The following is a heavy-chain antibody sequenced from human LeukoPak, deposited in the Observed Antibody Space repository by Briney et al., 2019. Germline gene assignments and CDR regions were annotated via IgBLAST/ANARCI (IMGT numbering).Heavy chain of an antibody. CDR1: GFTFSSYG. V-gene: IGHV3-33*01. Sequence: QPGRSLRLSCAASGFTFSSYGMHWVRQAPGKGLEWVAVIWYDGSNKYYADSVKGRFTISRDNSKNTLYLQMNSLRAGDTAVYYCAREVVDTAMVTCGLDYWGQGTLVTVSS. D-gene: IGHD5-18*01. J-gene: IGHJ4*02. CDR3: AREVVDTAMVTCGLDY. CDR2: IWYDGSNK.